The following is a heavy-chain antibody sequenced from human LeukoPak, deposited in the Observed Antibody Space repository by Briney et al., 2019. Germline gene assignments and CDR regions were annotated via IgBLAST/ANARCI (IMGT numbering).Heavy chain of an antibody. J-gene: IGHJ4*02. V-gene: IGHV3-23*01. CDR1: GFIFSSYA. CDR2: ISGSGGST. CDR3: AKDQYYYYDSSGYYTGYFDY. D-gene: IGHD3-22*01. Sequence: PGGPLRLSCAASGFIFSSYAMSWVRQAPGKGLEWVSAISGSGGSTYYADSAKGRFTISRDNSKNTLYLQMNSLRAEDTAVYYCAKDQYYYYDSSGYYTGYFDYWGQGTLVTVSS.